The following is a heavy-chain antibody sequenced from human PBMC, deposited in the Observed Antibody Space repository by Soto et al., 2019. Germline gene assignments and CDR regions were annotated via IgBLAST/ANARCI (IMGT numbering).Heavy chain of an antibody. D-gene: IGHD1-26*01. Sequence: EAQLLESGGDLVQPGGSLRLSCAASGFTFSSYAMSWVRQAPGKGLEWVSAISGSGGSTYYADSVKGRFTISRDNSKNTVFLQMDSLRADDTAVYYCSGLRRWVGATSDRAFDIWGPGTMVTVSS. CDR2: ISGSGGST. CDR1: GFTFSSYA. J-gene: IGHJ3*02. V-gene: IGHV3-23*01. CDR3: SGLRRWVGATSDRAFDI.